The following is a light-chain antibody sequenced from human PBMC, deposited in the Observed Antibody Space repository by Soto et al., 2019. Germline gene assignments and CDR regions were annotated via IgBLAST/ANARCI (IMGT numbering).Light chain of an antibody. CDR1: QSVSNN. J-gene: IGKJ1*01. CDR2: GVS. CDR3: QQYNNWPRT. V-gene: IGKV3-15*01. Sequence: EIVMTQSPTTLPVSPGERATLSCRASQSVSNNLAWYQQKPGQAPRLLIYGVSTRATGIPARFSGSGSGTEFSLTISSLQSEDFAVYYCQQYNNWPRTFGQGTKVEIK.